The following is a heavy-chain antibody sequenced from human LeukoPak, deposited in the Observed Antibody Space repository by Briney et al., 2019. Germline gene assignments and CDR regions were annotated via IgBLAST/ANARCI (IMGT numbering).Heavy chain of an antibody. Sequence: GGSLRLSCAASGFTFSSYAMHWVRQAPGKGLEWVAVISYDGSNKYYADSVKGRFTISRDNSKNTLYLQMNSLRAEDTAVYYCAKGSSGWYVPVLGYYYGMDVWGQGTTVTVSS. D-gene: IGHD6-19*01. CDR2: ISYDGSNK. J-gene: IGHJ6*02. V-gene: IGHV3-30-3*01. CDR1: GFTFSSYA. CDR3: AKGSSGWYVPVLGYYYGMDV.